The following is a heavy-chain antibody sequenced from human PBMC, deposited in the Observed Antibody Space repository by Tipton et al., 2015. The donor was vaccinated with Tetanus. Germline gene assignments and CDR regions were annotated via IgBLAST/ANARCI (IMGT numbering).Heavy chain of an antibody. Sequence: QLVQSGAEVKKPGESLKISCKASGHNSRSYWVSWERQMPGKGLEWMGIIYPGDSDATSHPSFQGQATISADKSISTAYLQWTSLKPSGTAIYYCARRPEHYSASGSTWGQGTQVTVSS. CDR1: GHNSRSYW. D-gene: IGHD3-10*01. CDR2: IYPGDSDA. J-gene: IGHJ5*02. CDR3: ARRPEHYSASGST. V-gene: IGHV5-51*01.